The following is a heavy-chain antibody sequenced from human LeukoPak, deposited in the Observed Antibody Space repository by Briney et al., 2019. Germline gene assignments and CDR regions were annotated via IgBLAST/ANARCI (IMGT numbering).Heavy chain of an antibody. Sequence: PSETLSLTCTVSGASISFYYWSWVRQTPGKGLEWLGYIFNNGSTNYNPSLKSRLTISVDTSKKQFSLKLRSVTAADTAVYYCARAVSGYATIDYWGQGTLVTVSS. CDR1: GASISFYY. V-gene: IGHV4-59*01. CDR2: IFNNGST. J-gene: IGHJ4*02. D-gene: IGHD5-12*01. CDR3: ARAVSGYATIDY.